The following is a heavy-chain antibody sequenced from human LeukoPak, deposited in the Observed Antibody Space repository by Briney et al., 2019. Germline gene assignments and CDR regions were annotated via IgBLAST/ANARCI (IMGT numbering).Heavy chain of an antibody. D-gene: IGHD5-12*01. CDR3: ARVGYSGYDYVY. Sequence: MASETLSLTCAVYGGSFSGYYWSWIRQPPGKGLEWIGEINHSGSTNYNPSLKSRVTISVDTSKNQFSLKLSSVTAADTAVYYCARVGYSGYDYVYWGQGTLVTVSS. J-gene: IGHJ4*02. V-gene: IGHV4-34*01. CDR2: INHSGST. CDR1: GGSFSGYY.